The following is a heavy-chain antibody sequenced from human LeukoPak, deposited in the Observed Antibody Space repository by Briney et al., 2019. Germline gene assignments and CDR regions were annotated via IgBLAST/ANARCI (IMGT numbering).Heavy chain of an antibody. D-gene: IGHD6-19*01. J-gene: IGHJ6*03. V-gene: IGHV4-39*01. CDR3: ARHRRIAVYYYYMDV. Sequence: SGTLSLTCTVSGGSISSSSYYWGWIRQPPGKGLEWIGSIYYSGSTYYNPSLKSRVTISVDTSKNQFSLKLSSVTAADTAVYYCARHRRIAVYYYYMDVWGKGTTITVSS. CDR1: GGSISSSSYY. CDR2: IYYSGST.